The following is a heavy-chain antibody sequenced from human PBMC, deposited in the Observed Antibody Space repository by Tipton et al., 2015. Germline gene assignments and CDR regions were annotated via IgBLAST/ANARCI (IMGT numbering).Heavy chain of an antibody. Sequence: LRLSCSVSSDSISKYYWSWIRQPPGKELEWNGYIQYSGSTNYNPSLKSRVTISVDTSKTQFSLKMSSVTASDTAVYYCARARGRHGGLFDSWGQGLLVTVSS. CDR1: SDSISKYY. CDR3: ARARGRHGGLFDS. CDR2: IQYSGST. J-gene: IGHJ4*02. D-gene: IGHD4-23*01. V-gene: IGHV4-59*01.